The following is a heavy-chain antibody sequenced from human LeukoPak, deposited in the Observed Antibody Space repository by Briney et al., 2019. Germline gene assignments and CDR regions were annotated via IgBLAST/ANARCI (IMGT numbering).Heavy chain of an antibody. D-gene: IGHD2-15*01. CDR1: GGSFSGYY. CDR3: ARKDIVVVVATTSTSFDP. CDR2: INHSGST. J-gene: IGHJ5*02. Sequence: SETLSLTCAVYGGSFSGYYWSWIRQPPGKGLEWIGEINHSGSTNYNPSLKSRVTISVDTSKNQFSLKLSSVTAADTAVYYCARKDIVVVVATTSTSFDPWRQGTLVTVSS. V-gene: IGHV4-34*01.